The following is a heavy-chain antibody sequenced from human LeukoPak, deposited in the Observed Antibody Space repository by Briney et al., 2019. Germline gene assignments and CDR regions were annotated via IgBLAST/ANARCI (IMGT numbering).Heavy chain of an antibody. D-gene: IGHD3-10*01. CDR3: VRSRGDLDY. J-gene: IGHJ4*02. CDR1: GDSVSSNSAA. V-gene: IGHV6-1*01. Sequence: SQTLLLTCALSGDSVSSNSAAWNWIRQSPARGLEWLGRTYYRSKWHNDYAPSVKSRITINPDTSKNQFSLQVNSMTPEDTAVYYCVRSRGDLDYWGQGTLVTVSS. CDR2: TYYRSKWHN.